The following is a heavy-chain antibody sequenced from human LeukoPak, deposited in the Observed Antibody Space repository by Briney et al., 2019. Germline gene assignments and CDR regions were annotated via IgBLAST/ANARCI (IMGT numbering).Heavy chain of an antibody. D-gene: IGHD1-26*01. CDR1: GFTFSGYD. Sequence: PGRSLRLSCAASGFTFSGYDMHWVRQAPGKGLEGVAFIRYDGSDKYYAASVKGRFTISRANSKNTLFLQMNNLRAEDTAVYYCVKDIGRYRINYFDSWGKGTLVTVS. CDR2: IRYDGSDK. J-gene: IGHJ4*02. V-gene: IGHV3-30*02. CDR3: VKDIGRYRINYFDS.